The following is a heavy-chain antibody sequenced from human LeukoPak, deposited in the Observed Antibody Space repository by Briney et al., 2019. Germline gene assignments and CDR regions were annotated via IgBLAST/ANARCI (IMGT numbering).Heavy chain of an antibody. CDR2: ISYDGSNK. J-gene: IGHJ4*02. D-gene: IGHD6-19*01. Sequence: PGRSLRLSCAASGFTFSSYGMHWVRQAPGKGLEWVAVISYDGSNKYYADSVKGRFTISRDNAKNSLYLQMNSLRAEDTALYYCARVSDISVAAYFDYWGQGTLVTVSS. CDR1: GFTFSSYG. CDR3: ARVSDISVAAYFDY. V-gene: IGHV3-30*03.